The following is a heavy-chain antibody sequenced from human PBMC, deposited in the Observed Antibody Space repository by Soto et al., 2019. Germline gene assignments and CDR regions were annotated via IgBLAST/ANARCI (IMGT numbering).Heavy chain of an antibody. CDR3: ATFQGSGTYYDDDY. CDR1: GGTSNNNA. J-gene: IGHJ4*02. V-gene: IGHV1-69*01. D-gene: IGHD3-10*01. CDR2: IVPVFGTA. Sequence: QVPLVPSGAEVKKPGSSVKVSCKAYGGTSNNNANSWVRQAPGQGLEWMGGIVPVFGTANYAQKFRGRVRITADDATRTLNMELISLISADTAVYYCATFQGSGTYYDDDYWGQRTLVTVSS.